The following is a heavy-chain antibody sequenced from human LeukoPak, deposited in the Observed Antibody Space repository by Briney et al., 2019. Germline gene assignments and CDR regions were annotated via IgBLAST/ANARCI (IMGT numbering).Heavy chain of an antibody. Sequence: PGGSLRLSCAASGFTVSSNYMSWVRQAPGKGLEWVSVIYSGGGTYYADSVKGRFTISRDNSKNTLYLQMNSLRAEDTAVYYCASYYGSGSSRYYYYGMDVWGQGTTVTVSS. V-gene: IGHV3-53*01. CDR3: ASYYGSGSSRYYYYGMDV. CDR2: IYSGGGT. D-gene: IGHD3-10*01. CDR1: GFTVSSNY. J-gene: IGHJ6*02.